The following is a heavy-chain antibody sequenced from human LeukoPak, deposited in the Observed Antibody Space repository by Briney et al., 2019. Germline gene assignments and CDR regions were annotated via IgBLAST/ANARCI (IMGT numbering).Heavy chain of an antibody. CDR3: AKSSSWYRLEY. D-gene: IGHD6-13*01. CDR1: GFIFSSYG. CDR2: ISYDGSDK. V-gene: IGHV3-30*18. J-gene: IGHJ4*02. Sequence: GGSLRLSCAASGFIFSSYGMHWARQAPGKGLEWVAVISYDGSDKYYADSVKGRFTISRDNSKNTLYLQMNSLRVDDTAIYYCAKSSSWYRLEYWGQGTLVTVSA.